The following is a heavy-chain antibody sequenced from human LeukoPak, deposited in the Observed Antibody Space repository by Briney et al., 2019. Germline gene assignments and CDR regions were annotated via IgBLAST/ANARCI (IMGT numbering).Heavy chain of an antibody. V-gene: IGHV3-21*01. CDR1: GFSFSSYT. CDR2: ISGSIPTI. Sequence: GGSLRLSCATSGFSFSSYTMNWFRQAPGQGLEWVSSISGSIPTIYYADSVKGRFTISRDNAKSSVYLQMNSLRAEDTAVYYCVRIPNTANFPNWFDPWGQGTLVIVSS. CDR3: VRIPNTANFPNWFDP. J-gene: IGHJ5*02. D-gene: IGHD4/OR15-4a*01.